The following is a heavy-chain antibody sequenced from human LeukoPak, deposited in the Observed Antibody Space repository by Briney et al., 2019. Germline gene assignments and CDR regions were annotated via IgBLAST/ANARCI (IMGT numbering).Heavy chain of an antibody. CDR3: ARDPYHTNFPFDY. V-gene: IGHV4-30-4*08. J-gene: IGHJ4*02. Sequence: PSETLSLTCTVSGGSISSGDYYWSWIRQPPGKGLEWIGYIYYSGSTYNNPSLKSRVTISVDTSKNQFSLKLSSVTAADTAVYYCARDPYHTNFPFDYWGQGTLVTVSS. CDR1: GGSISSGDYY. CDR2: IYYSGST. D-gene: IGHD1-1*01.